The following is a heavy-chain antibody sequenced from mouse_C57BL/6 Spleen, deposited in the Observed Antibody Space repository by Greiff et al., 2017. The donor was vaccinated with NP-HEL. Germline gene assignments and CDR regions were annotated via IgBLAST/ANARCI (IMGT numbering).Heavy chain of an antibody. CDR3: ARRGSSGFAY. D-gene: IGHD1-1*01. CDR1: GYTFTSYW. CDR2: IDPSDSYT. J-gene: IGHJ3*01. V-gene: IGHV1-50*01. Sequence: VQLQQPGAELVKPGASVKLSCKASGYTFTSYWMQWVKQRPGQGLEWIGEIDPSDSYTNYNQKFKGKATLTVDTSSSTAYMQLSSLTSEDSAVYYCARRGSSGFAYWGQGTLVTVSA.